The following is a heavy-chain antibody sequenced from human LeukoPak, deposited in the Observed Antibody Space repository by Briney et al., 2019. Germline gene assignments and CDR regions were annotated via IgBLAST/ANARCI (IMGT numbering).Heavy chain of an antibody. D-gene: IGHD1-26*01. CDR3: AKHPLSGNFDY. CDR1: GFTFSTYA. CDR2: INPSGAFT. J-gene: IGHJ4*02. Sequence: HGGSLRLSCAASGFTFSTYAMSWVRQAPGKGLEWVSIINPSGAFTYSADSVKGRFTISRDNSMNTLYLQMNRLRDDDTTMYYCAKHPLSGNFDYWGQGTLVTVSS. V-gene: IGHV3-23*01.